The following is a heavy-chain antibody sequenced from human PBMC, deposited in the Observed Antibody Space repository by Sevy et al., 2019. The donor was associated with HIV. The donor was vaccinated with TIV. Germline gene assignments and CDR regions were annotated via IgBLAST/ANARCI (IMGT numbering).Heavy chain of an antibody. Sequence: GGSLRLSCAASGFTFSSYGMHWVRQAPGKGLEWVTFIQYDESSKFYTDSVKGRFTISRDNSKNTLYLQMNSLKPEDTAVYYCAREDFGDGLYAFDIWGQGTMVTVSS. J-gene: IGHJ3*02. D-gene: IGHD4-17*01. CDR1: GFTFSSYG. CDR3: AREDFGDGLYAFDI. V-gene: IGHV3-30*02. CDR2: IQYDESSK.